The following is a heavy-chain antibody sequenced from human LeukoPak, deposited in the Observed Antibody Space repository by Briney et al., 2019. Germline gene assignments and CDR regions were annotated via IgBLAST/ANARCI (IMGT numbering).Heavy chain of an antibody. Sequence: SETLSLTCTVSGGSISSSSYYWGWIRQPPGKGMEWIGNIYNSGSTYYNPSLKSRVTISADRSKNQFSLKLSSVTAADTAVYYCARSPGGAYFVDWGQGTLVTVSS. J-gene: IGHJ4*02. D-gene: IGHD3-9*01. V-gene: IGHV4-39*01. CDR3: ARSPGGAYFVD. CDR1: GGSISSSSYY. CDR2: IYNSGST.